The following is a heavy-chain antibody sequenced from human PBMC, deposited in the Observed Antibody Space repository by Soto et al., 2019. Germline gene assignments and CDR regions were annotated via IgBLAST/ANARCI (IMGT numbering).Heavy chain of an antibody. J-gene: IGHJ6*03. D-gene: IGHD4-17*01. CDR3: ANDYLSLFSGQSQSYYMDV. CDR2: IRPILDVK. Sequence: QVQVAQPGAEVRKPGSSVKVSCEAPGGGLTWNSIAWVRQAPGQGLEWMGTIRPILDVKYCAQKFEARVTFTADKSAGTVYMDLNNLTFADTALYYCANDYLSLFSGQSQSYYMDVWGAGTAVDVSS. V-gene: IGHV1-69*02. CDR1: GGGLTWNS.